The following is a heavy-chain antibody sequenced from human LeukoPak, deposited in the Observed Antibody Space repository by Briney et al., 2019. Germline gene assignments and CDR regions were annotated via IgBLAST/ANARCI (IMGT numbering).Heavy chain of an antibody. CDR3: ARTRYIAVAGTRVDAFDI. CDR1: GDSVSSNSAA. D-gene: IGHD6-19*01. J-gene: IGHJ3*02. Sequence: SQTLSLTCAISGDSVSSNSAAWNWIRQSPSRGLEWLGRTYYRSKWYNDYAVSVKSRITINPDTSKNQFSLQLNSVTPEDTAVYYCARTRYIAVAGTRVDAFDIRGQGTMVTVSS. V-gene: IGHV6-1*01. CDR2: TYYRSKWYN.